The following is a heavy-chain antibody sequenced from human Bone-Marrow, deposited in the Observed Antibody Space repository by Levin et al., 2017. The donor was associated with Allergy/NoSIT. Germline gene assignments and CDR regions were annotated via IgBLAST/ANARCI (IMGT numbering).Heavy chain of an antibody. D-gene: IGHD3-16*01. CDR2: FDAEDGKT. Sequence: GESLKISCKVSGYRLSELAIHWLRQAPGKGLEWMGGFDAEDGKTNYAEKFQGRVIMTEDTSSDTGYMEMSGLSSEDTAVYYCATAHDNAWGSYYYFDNWGQGTLVTVSS. CDR1: GYRLSELA. CDR3: ATAHDNAWGSYYYFDN. J-gene: IGHJ4*02. V-gene: IGHV1-24*01.